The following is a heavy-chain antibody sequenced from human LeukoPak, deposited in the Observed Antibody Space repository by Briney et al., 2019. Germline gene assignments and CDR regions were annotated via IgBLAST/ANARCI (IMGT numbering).Heavy chain of an antibody. Sequence: SETLSLTCTVSGGSISSGGYYWSWIRQHPGKGLELIGYIYYSGSTYYNPSLKSRVTISVDTSKNQFSLKLSSVTAADTAVYYCARGAIFGVRKYYYYMDVWGKGTTVTVSS. V-gene: IGHV4-31*03. CDR2: IYYSGST. D-gene: IGHD3-3*01. J-gene: IGHJ6*03. CDR1: GGSISSGGYY. CDR3: ARGAIFGVRKYYYYMDV.